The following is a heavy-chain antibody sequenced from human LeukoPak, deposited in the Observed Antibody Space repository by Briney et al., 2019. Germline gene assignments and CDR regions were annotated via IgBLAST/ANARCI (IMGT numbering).Heavy chain of an antibody. Sequence: HPGGSLRLSCAASGFTFSSYWMSWVRQAPGKGLEWVANIKQDGSEKYYVDSVKGRFTISRDNAKNSLYLQMNSLRAEDTAVYYCARRNGGLRFLEWRFDYWGQGTLVTVSS. J-gene: IGHJ4*02. CDR2: IKQDGSEK. CDR3: ARRNGGLRFLEWRFDY. D-gene: IGHD3-3*01. CDR1: GFTFSSYW. V-gene: IGHV3-7*01.